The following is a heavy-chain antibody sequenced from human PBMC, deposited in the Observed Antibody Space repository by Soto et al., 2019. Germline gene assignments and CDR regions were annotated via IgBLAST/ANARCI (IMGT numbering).Heavy chain of an antibody. CDR1: GFTFSNYA. J-gene: IGHJ6*02. CDR2: ITGSGGST. CDR3: AASGCASGNCLNYNYYYGLDV. D-gene: IGHD2-15*01. Sequence: GGSLRLSFAASGFTFSNYAMTWVRQAPGKGLEWVSHITGSGGSTYYADSVKGRFTISRDNSKNTLYLQMNSLRASDTAIYYCAASGCASGNCLNYNYYYGLDVWGQGTTVTVSS. V-gene: IGHV3-23*01.